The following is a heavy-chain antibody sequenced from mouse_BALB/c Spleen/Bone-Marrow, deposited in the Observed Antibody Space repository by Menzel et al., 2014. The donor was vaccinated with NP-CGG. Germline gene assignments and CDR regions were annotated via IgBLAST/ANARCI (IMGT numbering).Heavy chain of an antibody. Sequence: EVHLVESGGGLVQPGGSMKLSCVASGFTFSNYWMTWVRQSPEKGLEWVAEIRLKSNNYATHYAESVKGRFTISRDDSKSSVYLQMNNLRAEDTGIYYCTSVLRHFDYWGQGTTLTVSS. V-gene: IGHV6-6*02. D-gene: IGHD1-2*01. CDR1: GFTFSNYW. CDR3: TSVLRHFDY. J-gene: IGHJ2*01. CDR2: IRLKSNNYAT.